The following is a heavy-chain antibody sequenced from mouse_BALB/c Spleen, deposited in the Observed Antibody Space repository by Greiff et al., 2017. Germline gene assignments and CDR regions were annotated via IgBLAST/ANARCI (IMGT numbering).Heavy chain of an antibody. CDR2: ISTYYGNT. V-gene: IGHV1-67*01. CDR1: GYTFTDYA. D-gene: IGHD2-14*01. J-gene: IGHJ3*01. Sequence: QVHVKQSGPELVRPGVSVKISCKGSGYTFTDYAMHWVKQSHAKSLAWIGVISTYYGNTNYNQKFKGKATMTVDKSSSTAYMELARLTSEDSAIYYCASYRYDGFAYWGQGTLVTVSA. CDR3: ASYRYDGFAY.